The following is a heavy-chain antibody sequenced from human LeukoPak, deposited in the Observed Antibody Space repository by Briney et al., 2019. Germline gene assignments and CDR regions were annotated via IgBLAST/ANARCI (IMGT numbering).Heavy chain of an antibody. CDR3: ATRDSSGSYEGDY. Sequence: GGSLTLSCAASGLTFSSYAMSWLRQATGKGLEWGLGVIGCGGGTYCSESVEDRFTISRDNSKSTLYLQMNSLRAEDTAVYYCATRDSSGSYEGDYWGQGTLVTVSS. CDR1: GLTFSSYA. CDR2: VIGCGGGT. J-gene: IGHJ4*02. V-gene: IGHV3-23*01. D-gene: IGHD1-26*01.